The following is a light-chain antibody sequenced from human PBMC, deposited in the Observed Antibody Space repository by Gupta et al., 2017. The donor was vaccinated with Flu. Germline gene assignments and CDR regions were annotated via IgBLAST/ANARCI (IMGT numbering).Light chain of an antibody. J-gene: IGLJ2*01. Sequence: TVTLTCAWSTGAASTTDYPSWYQQTPGQPHRMLIYSTDTRSSGVPPRFSGSILGNKAALTITGAQAEDESEYYCMLYMGGGTVVFGGGTKLTVL. CDR3: MLYMGGGTVV. CDR2: STD. V-gene: IGLV8-61*01. CDR1: TGAASTTDY.